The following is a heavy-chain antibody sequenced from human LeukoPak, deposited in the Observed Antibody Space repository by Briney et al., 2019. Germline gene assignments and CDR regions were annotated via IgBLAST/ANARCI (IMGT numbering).Heavy chain of an antibody. D-gene: IGHD6-13*01. V-gene: IGHV1-2*02. CDR2: INPNSGGT. J-gene: IGHJ4*02. CDR1: GYTFTGYY. Sequence: ASVKVSCKASGYTFTGYYMHWVRQAPGQGLEWMGWINPNSGGTNYAQKFQGRVTMTRDTSISTAYMELSRLRSDDTAVYYCASIAAAGTGDFDYWGQGTLVTVSS. CDR3: ASIAAAGTGDFDY.